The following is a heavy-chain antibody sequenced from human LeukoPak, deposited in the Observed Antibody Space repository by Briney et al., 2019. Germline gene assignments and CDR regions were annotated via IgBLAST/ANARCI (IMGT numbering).Heavy chain of an antibody. CDR1: GGSISRYY. CDR3: AREQWLDY. Sequence: SETLSLTCTVSGGSISRYYWSWIRQPPGKGLEWIGYIDYSGNTKNNPSLKSRVTISVDTSKNQFSLKLSSVTAADTAVYYCAREQWLDYWGQGTLVTVSS. J-gene: IGHJ4*02. CDR2: IDYSGNT. D-gene: IGHD6-19*01. V-gene: IGHV4-59*01.